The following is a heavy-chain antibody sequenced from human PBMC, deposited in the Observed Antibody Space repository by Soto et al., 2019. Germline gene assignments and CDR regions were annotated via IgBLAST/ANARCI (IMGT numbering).Heavy chain of an antibody. Sequence: QVPLVESGGGVVQPGRSLRLSCAASGFTFSSYAMHWVRQAPGKGLEWVAVISYDGSNKYYADSVKGRFTISRDNSKXXLYLQMNSLRAEDTAVYYCARPYSGSYYYYYGMDVWGQGTTVTVSS. CDR3: ARPYSGSYYYYYGMDV. J-gene: IGHJ6*02. D-gene: IGHD1-26*01. CDR2: ISYDGSNK. CDR1: GFTFSSYA. V-gene: IGHV3-30-3*01.